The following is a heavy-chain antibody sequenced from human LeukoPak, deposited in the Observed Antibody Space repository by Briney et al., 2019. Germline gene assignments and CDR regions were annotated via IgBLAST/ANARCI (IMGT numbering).Heavy chain of an antibody. Sequence: SETLSLTCAVHGGSLSGNYWSWIRQPPGKGLQWIGQGTHDGVTTYNPSLKSRVTISVDTPRNQVSLKVTSLTAADTSVYYCARGLNILDYWGQGTLVTVSS. CDR1: GGSLSGNY. CDR2: GTHDGVT. CDR3: ARGLNILDY. V-gene: IGHV4-34*01. J-gene: IGHJ4*02.